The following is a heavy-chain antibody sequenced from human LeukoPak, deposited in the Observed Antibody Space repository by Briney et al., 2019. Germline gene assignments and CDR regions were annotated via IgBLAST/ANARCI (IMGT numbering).Heavy chain of an antibody. CDR3: ARDAGYGGNSGGWFDP. J-gene: IGHJ5*02. CDR1: GYTFTSYY. Sequence: ASVKVSCKASGYTFTSYYMHWVRQAPGQGLEWMGIINPSGGSTSYAQKFQGRVTMTRDTSTSTVYMELSSLRSEDTAVYYCARDAGYGGNSGGWFDPWGQGTLVTVSS. CDR2: INPSGGST. D-gene: IGHD4-23*01. V-gene: IGHV1-46*01.